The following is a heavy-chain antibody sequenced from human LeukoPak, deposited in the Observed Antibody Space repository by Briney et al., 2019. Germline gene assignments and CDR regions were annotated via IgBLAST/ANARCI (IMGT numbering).Heavy chain of an antibody. J-gene: IGHJ6*02. CDR2: IKEDGSEK. D-gene: IGHD6-13*01. V-gene: IGHV3-7*04. CDR3: ARAHGRGSWVDYYYYYAMDV. Sequence: GGSLRLSCAASGFTFSSYWMSWVRQAPGKGLEWVANIKEDGSEKYYVDSVKGRFTISRDNAKNSLYLQMNSLRAEDTAVYYCARAHGRGSWVDYYYYYAMDVWGQGTTVTVSS. CDR1: GFTFSSYW.